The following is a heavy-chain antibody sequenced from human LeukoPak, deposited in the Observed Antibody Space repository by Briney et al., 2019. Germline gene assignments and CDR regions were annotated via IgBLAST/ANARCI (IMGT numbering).Heavy chain of an antibody. CDR1: GGSFSGYY. D-gene: IGHD3-3*01. Sequence: SETLSLTCAVYGGSFSGYYWSWIRQPPGKGLEWIGEINHSGSTNYNPSLKSRVTISVDTSKNQFSLKLSSVTAADTAVYYCARTPLGPRFTIFGVVIIHPFDYWGQGTLVTVSS. V-gene: IGHV4-34*01. CDR3: ARTPLGPRFTIFGVVIIHPFDY. CDR2: INHSGST. J-gene: IGHJ4*02.